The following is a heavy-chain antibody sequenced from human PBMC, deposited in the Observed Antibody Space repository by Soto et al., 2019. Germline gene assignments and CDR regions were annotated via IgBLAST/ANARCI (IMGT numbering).Heavy chain of an antibody. CDR2: IFSSGST. Sequence: QVQLQESGPGLVKPSETLSLICTVSGGSISNYFWDWIRQPAGKGLEWIGRIFSSGSTNYNASLKSRVTMSVDTSTYQVTLKLTSMTVADTAVYYCARNVASPGVSGSWGAFDIWGQGTMVTVSS. V-gene: IGHV4-4*07. J-gene: IGHJ3*02. D-gene: IGHD5-12*01. CDR3: ARNVASPGVSGSWGAFDI. CDR1: GGSISNYF.